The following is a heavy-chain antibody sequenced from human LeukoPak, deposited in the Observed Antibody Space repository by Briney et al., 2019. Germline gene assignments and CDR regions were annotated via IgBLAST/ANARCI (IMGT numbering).Heavy chain of an antibody. CDR3: AKDWSCDY. CDR1: GFTFSSYG. J-gene: IGHJ4*02. Sequence: GGSLRLSCAASGFTFSSYGMHWVRQAPGKGLEGVAFIRYDGSNKYYADSVKGRFTISRDNSKNMVYLQMNSLRAEDTALYYCAKDWSCDYWGQGTPVTVSS. CDR2: IRYDGSNK. V-gene: IGHV3-30*02. D-gene: IGHD1-26*01.